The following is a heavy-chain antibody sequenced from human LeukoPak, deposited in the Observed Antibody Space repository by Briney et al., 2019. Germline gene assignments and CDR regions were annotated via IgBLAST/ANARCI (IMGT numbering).Heavy chain of an antibody. CDR3: ARPSQDDYGDYILWY. D-gene: IGHD4-17*01. V-gene: IGHV5-51*01. CDR1: GYGFTSYW. CDR2: IYPGDSDT. J-gene: IGHJ4*02. Sequence: GESLKISCKGSGYGFTSYWIGWVRQMPGKGLEWMGIIYPGDSDTRYSPSFQGQVTISADKSISTAYLQWSSLKASDTAMYYCARPSQDDYGDYILWYWGQGTLVTVSS.